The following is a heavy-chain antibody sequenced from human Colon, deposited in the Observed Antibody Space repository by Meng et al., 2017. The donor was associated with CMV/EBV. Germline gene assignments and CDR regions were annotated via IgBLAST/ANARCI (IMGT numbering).Heavy chain of an antibody. V-gene: IGHV4-59*01. CDR1: GVSITSFY. J-gene: IGHJ4*02. CDR3: ARDAYNSFDS. Sequence: ETLSLTCSVSGVSITSFYWTWVRQAPGKGLEWIGYVSYSGNTNYNPSFRSRVTISRETSRNQFSLHLTSVTAADTAVYFCARDAYNSFDSWGLGTLVTVSS. CDR2: VSYSGNT. D-gene: IGHD5-24*01.